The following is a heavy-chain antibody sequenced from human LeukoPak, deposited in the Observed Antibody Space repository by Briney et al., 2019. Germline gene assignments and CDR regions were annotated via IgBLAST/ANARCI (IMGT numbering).Heavy chain of an antibody. CDR2: MNPNSGNT. D-gene: IGHD1-26*01. V-gene: IGHV1-8*01. CDR1: GYTFTSYD. J-gene: IGHJ6*03. Sequence: ASVKVSCTASGYTFTSYDINWVRQATGQGLEWMGWMNPNSGNTGYAQKFRGRVTMTRNTSISTAYMELSSLRSEDTAVYYCARGPSGSYYGYYYYMDVWGKGTTVTV. CDR3: ARGPSGSYYGYYYYMDV.